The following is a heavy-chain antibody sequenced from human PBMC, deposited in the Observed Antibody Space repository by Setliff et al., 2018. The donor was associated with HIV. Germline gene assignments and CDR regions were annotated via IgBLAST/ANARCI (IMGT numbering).Heavy chain of an antibody. CDR1: GFTFSDYY. J-gene: IGHJ6*03. D-gene: IGHD2-15*01. CDR3: ARDRAYCSSGSCYRPLVYYFYYMDV. CDR2: VRPYNADK. V-gene: IGHV1-2*02. Sequence: GASVKVSCKASGFTFSDYYTHWVRQAPGQGLEWMGWVRPYNADKNYAQKFQGRVTMTSDTSISTAYRELSGLTSDDTAIYYCARDRAYCSSGSCYRPLVYYFYYMDVWGTGTTVTVSS.